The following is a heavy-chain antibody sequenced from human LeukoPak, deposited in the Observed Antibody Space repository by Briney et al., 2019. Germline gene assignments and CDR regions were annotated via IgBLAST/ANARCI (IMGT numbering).Heavy chain of an antibody. Sequence: SETLSLTCTVSGGSISSSSYYWGWIRQPPGKGLEWIGSIYYSGSTYYNPSLKSRVTISVDTSKNQFSLKLSSVTAADTAVYYCARDGYSGSSDAFDIWGQGTMVTVSS. CDR2: IYYSGST. J-gene: IGHJ3*02. D-gene: IGHD6-6*01. V-gene: IGHV4-39*07. CDR3: ARDGYSGSSDAFDI. CDR1: GGSISSSSYY.